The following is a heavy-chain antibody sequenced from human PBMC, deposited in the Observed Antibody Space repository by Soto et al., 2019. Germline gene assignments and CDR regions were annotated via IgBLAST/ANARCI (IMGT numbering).Heavy chain of an antibody. D-gene: IGHD2-2*01. Sequence: EVQLLESGGGLVQPGGSLRLSCEASGFTFSSYAMRWVRQAPGKGLEYVSSISGSGDSPYYADSVKGRFTISRDNSKNTLYLQMNSLRAEDTAVYYCAKERCRSPSCYDMDVWGQGTTVTVSS. CDR1: GFTFSSYA. V-gene: IGHV3-23*01. J-gene: IGHJ6*02. CDR3: AKERCRSPSCYDMDV. CDR2: ISGSGDSP.